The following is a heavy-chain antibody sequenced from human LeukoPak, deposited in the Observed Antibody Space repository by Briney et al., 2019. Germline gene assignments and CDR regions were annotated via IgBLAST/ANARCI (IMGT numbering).Heavy chain of an antibody. V-gene: IGHV3-23*01. CDR3: AKRVPLTALDS. D-gene: IGHD3-3*01. CDR1: GFSFNVYA. Sequence: SGGSLRLSCAASGFSFNVYAMGWVRQAPGKGLEWVSVIGSGSVDKHYADTVRGRFDISRDNSKSRLFLQMNSLRVEDSGVYYCAKRVPLTALDSWGQGTLVTVSS. CDR2: IGSGSVDK. J-gene: IGHJ5*01.